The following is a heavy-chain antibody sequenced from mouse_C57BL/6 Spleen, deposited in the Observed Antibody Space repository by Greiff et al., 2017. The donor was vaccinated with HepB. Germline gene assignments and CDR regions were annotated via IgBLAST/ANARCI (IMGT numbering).Heavy chain of an antibody. CDR3: ARSGLRPYWYFDV. V-gene: IGHV1-59*01. D-gene: IGHD2-2*01. CDR2: IDPSDSYT. CDR1: GYTFTSYW. Sequence: QVQLKESGAELVRPGTSVKLSCKASGYTFTSYWMHWVKQRPGQGLEWIGVIDPSDSYTNYNQKFKGKATLTVDTSSSTAYMQLSSLTSEDSAVYYCARSGLRPYWYFDVWGTGTTVTVSS. J-gene: IGHJ1*03.